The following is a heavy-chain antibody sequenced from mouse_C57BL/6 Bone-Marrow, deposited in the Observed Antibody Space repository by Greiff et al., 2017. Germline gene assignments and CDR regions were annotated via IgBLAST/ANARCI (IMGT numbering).Heavy chain of an antibody. J-gene: IGHJ4*01. D-gene: IGHD1-1*01. V-gene: IGHV10-1*01. CDR3: VRGITTVVATDYAMDY. Sequence: VKDRFTISRDDSESMLYLQMNNLKTEDTAMYYCVRGITTVVATDYAMDYWGQGTSVTVSS.